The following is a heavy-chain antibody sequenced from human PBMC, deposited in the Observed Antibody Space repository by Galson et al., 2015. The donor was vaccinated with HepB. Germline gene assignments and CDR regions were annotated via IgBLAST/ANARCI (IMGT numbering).Heavy chain of an antibody. CDR1: GFTFDDYA. CDR2: ISWNSGSI. Sequence: SLRLSCAASGFTFDDYAMHWVRQAPGKGLEWVSGISWNSGSIGYADSVKGRFTISRDNAKNSLYLQMNSLRAEDTALYYCAKINDYGSGSYYRRGDYFDYWGQGTLVTVSS. D-gene: IGHD3-10*01. V-gene: IGHV3-9*01. CDR3: AKINDYGSGSYYRRGDYFDY. J-gene: IGHJ4*02.